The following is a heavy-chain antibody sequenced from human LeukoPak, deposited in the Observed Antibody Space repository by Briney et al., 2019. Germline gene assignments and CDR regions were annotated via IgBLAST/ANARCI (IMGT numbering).Heavy chain of an antibody. J-gene: IGHJ4*02. CDR2: ISAYNGNT. Sequence: ASVKVSCKASGYTFTSYGISWVRQAPGQGLEWMGWISAYNGNTNYAQKLQGRVTMTTDTSTSTAYMELRSLRSDDTAVYYCARDQGKTSSSSFDYWGQGTLVTVSS. CDR1: GYTFTSYG. D-gene: IGHD6-6*01. CDR3: ARDQGKTSSSSFDY. V-gene: IGHV1-18*01.